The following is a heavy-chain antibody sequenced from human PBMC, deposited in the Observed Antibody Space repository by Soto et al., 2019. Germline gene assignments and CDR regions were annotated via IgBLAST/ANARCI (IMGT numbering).Heavy chain of an antibody. V-gene: IGHV3-21*01. CDR3: ARDRLEPPDAFDI. CDR1: GFTFSSYS. CDR2: ISSSSSYI. J-gene: IGHJ3*02. Sequence: PGGSLRLSCAASGFTFSSYSMNRVRQAPGKGLEWVSSISSSSSYIYYADSVKGRFTISRDNAKNSLYLQMNSLRAEDTAVYYCARDRLEPPDAFDIWGQGTMVTVSS. D-gene: IGHD1-1*01.